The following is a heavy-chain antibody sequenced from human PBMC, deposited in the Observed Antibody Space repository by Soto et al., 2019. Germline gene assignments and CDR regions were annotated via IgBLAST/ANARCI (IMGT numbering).Heavy chain of an antibody. CDR2: ISWNSGSI. V-gene: IGHV3-9*01. CDR3: AKGDVLLWFGDYMDV. Sequence: GGSLRLSCAASGFTFDDYAMHWVRQAPGKGLEWVSGISWNSGSIGYADSVKGRFTISRDNAKNSLYLQMNSLRAEDTALYYCAKGDVLLWFGDYMDVWGKGTTVTVSS. CDR1: GFTFDDYA. J-gene: IGHJ6*03. D-gene: IGHD3-10*01.